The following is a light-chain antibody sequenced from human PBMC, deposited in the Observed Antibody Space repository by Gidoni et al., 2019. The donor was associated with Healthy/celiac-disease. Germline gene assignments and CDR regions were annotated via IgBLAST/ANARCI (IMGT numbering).Light chain of an antibody. CDR3: QQYNNWPLYT. J-gene: IGKJ2*01. CDR2: GAY. Sequence: EIVRTQPPATLSVSPGERATLSCRTRQSVSSNIAWYQQKPGQAPRLLIYGAYTRSTGIPARFSGSVSGTEFTLTISSLQSEDFAVYFCQQYNNWPLYTFXXXTKLEIK. CDR1: QSVSSN. V-gene: IGKV3-15*01.